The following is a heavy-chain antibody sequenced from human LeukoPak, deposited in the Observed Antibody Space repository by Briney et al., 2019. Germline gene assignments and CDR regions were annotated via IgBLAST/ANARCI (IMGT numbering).Heavy chain of an antibody. J-gene: IGHJ6*02. Sequence: TGGSLRLSCAASGFTFSTYWMNWVRQAPGKGLEWVASIKLDGGENYYVDSVKGRFTISRDNAKNSLYLQMNSLRAEDTAVYYCARMGYCSSTSCPPLTRMDVWGQGTTVTVSS. CDR2: IKLDGGEN. D-gene: IGHD2-2*01. V-gene: IGHV3-7*01. CDR1: GFTFSTYW. CDR3: ARMGYCSSTSCPPLTRMDV.